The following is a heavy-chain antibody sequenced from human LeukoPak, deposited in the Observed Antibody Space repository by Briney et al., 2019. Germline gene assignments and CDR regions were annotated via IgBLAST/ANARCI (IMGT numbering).Heavy chain of an antibody. CDR2: ISSTSRYI. Sequence: GGSLRLSCAASGFTFSPYSLNWVRQAPGKGLEWVGYISSTSRYIYYADSVKGRFIISRDNDKNSLYLQMNSLKVEDTGIYYCARDPGVPAAPLDYWGQGTLVAVSS. CDR1: GFTFSPYS. V-gene: IGHV3-21*01. J-gene: IGHJ4*02. CDR3: ARDPGVPAAPLDY. D-gene: IGHD2-2*01.